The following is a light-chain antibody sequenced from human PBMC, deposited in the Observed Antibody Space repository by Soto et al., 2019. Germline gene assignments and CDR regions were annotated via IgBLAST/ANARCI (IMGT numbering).Light chain of an antibody. CDR3: QKYSSVPV. V-gene: IGKV1-27*01. Sequence: DIQMTQSPTSLSASVGDRVTITCRASQGIRNFVAWYQQKPGKAPKLLIHAASTLQSGVPSRFSGSGSGTDFTLIINSLQPEDVATYSCQKYSSVPVFGPGTKVEIK. J-gene: IGKJ3*01. CDR1: QGIRNF. CDR2: AAS.